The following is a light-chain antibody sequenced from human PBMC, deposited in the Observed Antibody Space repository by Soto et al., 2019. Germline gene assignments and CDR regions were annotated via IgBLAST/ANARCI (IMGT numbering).Light chain of an antibody. J-gene: IGKJ1*01. Sequence: EIVLTQSPGILSVSPGERATLSYGASQSVSSRFLAWYQLKPGQAPRLLIYGASNRATDIPDRFSGSGSETDFTLTITRLEPEDFAVYYCHQYGSAPWTFGQGTKVDIK. V-gene: IGKV3-20*01. CDR2: GAS. CDR3: HQYGSAPWT. CDR1: QSVSSRF.